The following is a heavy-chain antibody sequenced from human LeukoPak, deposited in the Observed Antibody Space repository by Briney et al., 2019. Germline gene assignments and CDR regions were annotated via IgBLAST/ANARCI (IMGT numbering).Heavy chain of an antibody. Sequence: TGGSLRLSCAASGFTFSSYEMNWVRQAPGKGLEWVSYISSSGSTIYYADSVKGRLTISRDNAKNSLYLQMNSLRAEDTAVYYCARDIAARPFDYWGQGTLVTVSS. CDR1: GFTFSSYE. J-gene: IGHJ4*02. V-gene: IGHV3-48*03. CDR3: ARDIAARPFDY. D-gene: IGHD6-6*01. CDR2: ISSSGSTI.